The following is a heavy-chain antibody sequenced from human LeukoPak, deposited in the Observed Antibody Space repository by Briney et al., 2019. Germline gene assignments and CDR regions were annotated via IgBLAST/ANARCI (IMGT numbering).Heavy chain of an antibody. CDR1: GYAFTGYY. V-gene: IGHV1-2*02. CDR3: ARLSLSTGSGSYPY. J-gene: IGHJ4*02. CDR2: INPNSGGA. Sequence: ASVKVSSKASGYAFTGYYMHWVRQAPGQGLEWMGWINPNSGGANYAQKFQGRVTMTRDTSISTAYMELSRLRSDDTAVYYCARLSLSTGSGSYPYWGQGTLVTVSS. D-gene: IGHD1-26*01.